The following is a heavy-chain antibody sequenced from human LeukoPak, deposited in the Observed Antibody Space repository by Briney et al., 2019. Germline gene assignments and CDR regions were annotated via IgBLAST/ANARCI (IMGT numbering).Heavy chain of an antibody. D-gene: IGHD6-13*01. CDR2: ISAYNGNT. CDR3: ARGLIAAAGMDV. J-gene: IGHJ6*04. CDR1: GYTFTNYD. Sequence: GASVKVSCKASGYTFTNYDISWVRQALGQGLEWMGWISAYNGNTNYAQKFQGRVTMTTDTSTTTAYMELRTLKSDDTAVYFCARGLIAAAGMDVWGKGTTVTVSS. V-gene: IGHV1-18*01.